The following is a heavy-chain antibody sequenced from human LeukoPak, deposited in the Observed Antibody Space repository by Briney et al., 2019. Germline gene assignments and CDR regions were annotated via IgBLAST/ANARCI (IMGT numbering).Heavy chain of an antibody. D-gene: IGHD3-22*01. V-gene: IGHV3-7*01. CDR2: IKQDGSEI. CDR1: GFTLSSYW. Sequence: GGSLRLSCAASGFTLSSYWMSWVRQPPGKGLEWVANIKQDGSEIYYVDSVKGRFTISRDNAKNALYLEMNSLRADDTAVYYCAGGAGWLSDSWGRGTLVTVSS. J-gene: IGHJ5*01. CDR3: AGGAGWLSDS.